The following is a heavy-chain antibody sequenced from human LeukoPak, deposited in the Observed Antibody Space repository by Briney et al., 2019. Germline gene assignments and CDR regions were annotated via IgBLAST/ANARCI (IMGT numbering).Heavy chain of an antibody. D-gene: IGHD3-22*01. CDR3: ATDYYDSSGYPPNAFDI. Sequence: GASVKVSCKVSGYTLTELSMHWVRQAPGKGLDWMGGFDPEDGETIYAQKFQGRVTMTEDTSTDTAYMELSSLRSEDTAVYYCATDYYDSSGYPPNAFDIWGQGTMVTVSS. J-gene: IGHJ3*02. V-gene: IGHV1-24*01. CDR1: GYTLTELS. CDR2: FDPEDGET.